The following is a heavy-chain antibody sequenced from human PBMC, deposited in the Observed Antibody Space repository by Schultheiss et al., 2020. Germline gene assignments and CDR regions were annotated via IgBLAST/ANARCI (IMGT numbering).Heavy chain of an antibody. CDR3: ARAPRGTTWIYYFDY. Sequence: ASVKVSCKPSGYRFASYGISWVRQAPGQGLEWMGWISGYNGKTNYAQKYQGRVNLTTDTSTSTAYLELRSLRSDDTAVYYCARAPRGTTWIYYFDYWGQGSRGTVAS. V-gene: IGHV1-18*01. CDR1: GYRFASYG. D-gene: IGHD4-17*01. CDR2: ISGYNGKT. J-gene: IGHJ4*02.